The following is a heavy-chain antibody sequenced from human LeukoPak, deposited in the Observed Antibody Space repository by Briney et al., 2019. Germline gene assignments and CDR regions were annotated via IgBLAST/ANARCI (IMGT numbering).Heavy chain of an antibody. CDR2: IYHTGST. D-gene: IGHD4-23*01. Sequence: SETLSLTCDVSGGSISSGLYSWSWIRQPLGKGLEWIGYIYHTGSTYYNPSLKSRVTISVDTSKNQFSLRLSSVTAADTAVYYCARSSSLLRWWGQGTLVTVSS. CDR3: ARSSSLLRW. J-gene: IGHJ4*02. CDR1: GGSISSGLYS. V-gene: IGHV4-30-2*01.